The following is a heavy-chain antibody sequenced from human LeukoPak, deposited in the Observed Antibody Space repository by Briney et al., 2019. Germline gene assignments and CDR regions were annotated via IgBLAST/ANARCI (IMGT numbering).Heavy chain of an antibody. Sequence: GSLRLSCAASGFTFSNYGMNWVRQAPGKGLEWIGEIYHSGSTNYNPSLKSRVTISVDKSKNQFSLKLSSVTAADTAVYYCARDWSSDWGQGTLVTVSS. V-gene: IGHV4-4*02. CDR3: ARDWSSD. CDR2: IYHSGST. D-gene: IGHD1-26*01. J-gene: IGHJ4*02. CDR1: GFTFSNYGM.